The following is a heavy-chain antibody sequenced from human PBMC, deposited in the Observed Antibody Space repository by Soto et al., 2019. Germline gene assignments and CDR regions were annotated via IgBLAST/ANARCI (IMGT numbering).Heavy chain of an antibody. CDR1: GGSINNSY. CDR2: ISYSGST. Sequence: SETLSLTCTVSGGSINNSYWSWIRQPPGKGLEWIGYISYSGSTNYNPSLKSRVTISVDTSKKQFSLKLSSVTAADTAVYYCARGKDASDYWGQGTLVTVSS. CDR3: ARGKDASDY. J-gene: IGHJ4*02. V-gene: IGHV4-59*01.